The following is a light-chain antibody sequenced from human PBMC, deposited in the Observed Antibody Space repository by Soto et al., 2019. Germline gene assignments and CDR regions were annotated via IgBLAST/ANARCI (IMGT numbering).Light chain of an antibody. J-gene: IGKJ4*02. CDR3: QQYDSYPLT. Sequence: DIQMTQSPSTLSASVGDRVTITCRASQSSSSWFAWYQQKPGKAPNLLIYKASTLESGVPSRFSGSGSGKDFTLTGSSLQPDYVATYDFQQYDSYPLTSCGGTQVEIK. CDR2: KAS. CDR1: QSSSSW. V-gene: IGKV1-5*03.